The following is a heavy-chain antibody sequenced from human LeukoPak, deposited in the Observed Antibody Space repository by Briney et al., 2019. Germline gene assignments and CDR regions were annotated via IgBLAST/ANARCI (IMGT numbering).Heavy chain of an antibody. CDR1: GFTFSSYG. J-gene: IGHJ4*02. CDR2: IRYDGSNK. CDR3: AKGKYYDFWSGYSVADY. Sequence: SGGSLRLSCAASGFTFSSYGMHWVRQAPGKGLEWVAFIRYDGSNKYYADSVKGRFTISRNNSKNTLYLQMNSLRAEDTAVYYCAKGKYYDFWSGYSVADYWGQGTLVSVSS. V-gene: IGHV3-30*02. D-gene: IGHD3-3*01.